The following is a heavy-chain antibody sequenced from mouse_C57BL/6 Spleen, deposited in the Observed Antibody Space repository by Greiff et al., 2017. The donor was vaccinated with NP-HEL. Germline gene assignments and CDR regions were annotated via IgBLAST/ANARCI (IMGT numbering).Heavy chain of an antibody. V-gene: IGHV7-1*01. CDR1: GFTFSDFY. J-gene: IGHJ2*01. CDR3: ARASYYGSYFDY. D-gene: IGHD1-1*01. Sequence: EVKLMESGGGLVQSGRSLRLSCATSGFTFSDFYMEWVRQAPGKGLEWIAASRNKANDYTTEYSASVKGRFIVPRDTSQSILYLQMNALRAEDTAISYCARASYYGSYFDYWGQGTTLTVSS. CDR2: SRNKANDYTT.